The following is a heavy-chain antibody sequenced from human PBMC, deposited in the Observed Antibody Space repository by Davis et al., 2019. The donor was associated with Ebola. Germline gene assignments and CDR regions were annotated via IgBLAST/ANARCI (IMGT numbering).Heavy chain of an antibody. CDR2: IYYSGST. CDR3: ARDISLRFRPAGWFDP. J-gene: IGHJ5*02. Sequence: PSETLSLTCTVSGGSISSYYWSWIRQPPGKGLEWIGYIYYSGSTNYNPSLKSRVTISVDTSKNQFSLKLSSVTAADTAVYYCARDISLRFRPAGWFDPWGQGTLVTVSS. D-gene: IGHD3-3*01. CDR1: GGSISSYY. V-gene: IGHV4-59*01.